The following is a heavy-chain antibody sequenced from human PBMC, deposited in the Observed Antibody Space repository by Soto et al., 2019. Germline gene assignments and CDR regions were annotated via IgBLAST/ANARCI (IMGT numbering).Heavy chain of an antibody. V-gene: IGHV1-18*01. CDR2: ISAYNGNT. D-gene: IGHD2-15*01. Sequence: QVQLVQSGAEVKKPGASVKVSCKASGYTFTSYGIGWVRQAPGQGLEWMGWISAYNGNTNYAQKLQGRVTMTTDTSTSTAYMELRSLRSDDTAVYYCARVPRFLGYCSGGSCYWDDYWGQGTLVTVSS. CDR1: GYTFTSYG. J-gene: IGHJ4*02. CDR3: ARVPRFLGYCSGGSCYWDDY.